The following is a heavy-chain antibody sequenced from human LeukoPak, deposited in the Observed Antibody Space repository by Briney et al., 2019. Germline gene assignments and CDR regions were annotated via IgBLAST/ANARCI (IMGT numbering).Heavy chain of an antibody. Sequence: PSETLSLTCAVYGGSFSGYYWSWIRQPPGKGLEWIGEINHSGSTNYNPSLKSRVTISVDTSKNQFSLKLSSVTAADTAVYYCARLAGYGGLAWFDPWGQGTLVTVSP. J-gene: IGHJ5*02. CDR2: INHSGST. D-gene: IGHD5-12*01. CDR1: GGSFSGYY. V-gene: IGHV4-34*01. CDR3: ARLAGYGGLAWFDP.